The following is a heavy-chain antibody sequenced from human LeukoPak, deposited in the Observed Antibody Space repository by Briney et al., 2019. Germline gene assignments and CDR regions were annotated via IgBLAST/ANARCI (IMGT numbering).Heavy chain of an antibody. CDR2: IRYDGSNK. V-gene: IGHV3-30*02. CDR1: GFTFSSYG. CDR3: AKAGVAGTGYYYMDV. D-gene: IGHD6-19*01. Sequence: GGSLRLSCAASGFTFSSYGMHWVRQAPGKGLEWVAFIRYDGSNKYYADSVKGRFTISRDNSKKTLYLQMNSLRAEDTAVYYCAKAGVAGTGYYYMDVWGKGTTVTVSS. J-gene: IGHJ6*03.